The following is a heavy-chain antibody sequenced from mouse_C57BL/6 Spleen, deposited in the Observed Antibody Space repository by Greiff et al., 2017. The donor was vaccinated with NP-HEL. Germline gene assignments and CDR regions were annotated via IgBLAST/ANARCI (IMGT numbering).Heavy chain of an antibody. CDR3: ARTEDLYYFDY. CDR1: GYAFSSSW. J-gene: IGHJ2*01. Sequence: VQLQQSGPELVKPGASVKISCKASGYAFSSSWMNWVKQRPGKGLEWIGRIYPGDGDTNYNGKFKGKATLTADKSSSTAYMQLSSLTSEDSAVYFCARTEDLYYFDYWGQGTTLTVSS. CDR2: IYPGDGDT. V-gene: IGHV1-82*01.